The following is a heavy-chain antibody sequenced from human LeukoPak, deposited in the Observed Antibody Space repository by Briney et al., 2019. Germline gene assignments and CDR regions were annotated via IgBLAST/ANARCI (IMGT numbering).Heavy chain of an antibody. CDR2: INWNGGST. D-gene: IGHD3-22*01. CDR3: ARIGDCSGGSCRRNYYDNSGYYLYFDY. CDR1: GFTFDDYG. J-gene: IGHJ4*02. Sequence: GGSLRLSCAASGFTFDDYGMSWVRQAPGKGLEWVSGINWNGGSTGYADSVKGRFTISRDNAKNSLYLQMNSLRAEDTALYYCARIGDCSGGSCRRNYYDNSGYYLYFDYWGQGTLVTVSS. V-gene: IGHV3-20*04.